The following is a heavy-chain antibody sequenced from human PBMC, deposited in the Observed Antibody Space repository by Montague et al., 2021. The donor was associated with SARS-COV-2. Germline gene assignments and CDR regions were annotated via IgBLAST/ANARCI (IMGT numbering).Heavy chain of an antibody. Sequence: TLSLTCTVSGGSISSGDYYWSWIRQPPGKGLEWIGYIYYSGSTYYNPSLKSRVTISVDTSKNQFSLKLSSVTAADTAVYYCARGFGTYYTNFWFISSIGGFDYWGQGTLVTVSS. J-gene: IGHJ4*02. CDR3: ARGFGTYYTNFWFISSIGGFDY. V-gene: IGHV4-30-4*01. CDR2: IYYSGST. D-gene: IGHD3-10*01. CDR1: GGSISSGDYY.